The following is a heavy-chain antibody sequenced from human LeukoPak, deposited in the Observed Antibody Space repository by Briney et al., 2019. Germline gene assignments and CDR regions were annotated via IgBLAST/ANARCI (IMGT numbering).Heavy chain of an antibody. D-gene: IGHD3-10*01. V-gene: IGHV4-38-2*02. CDR3: ARGGSGGSGSPYYFDY. CDR1: GYSISSGYY. J-gene: IGHJ4*02. CDR2: IYHSGST. Sequence: SETLSLTCTVSGYSISSGYYWGWTRQPPGKGLEWIGSIYHSGSTYYNPSLKSRVTISVDTSKNQFSLKLSSVTAADTAVYYCARGGSGGSGSPYYFDYWGQGTLVTVSS.